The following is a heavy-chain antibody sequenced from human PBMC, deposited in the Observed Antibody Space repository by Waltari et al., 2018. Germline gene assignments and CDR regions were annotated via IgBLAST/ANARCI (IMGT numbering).Heavy chain of an antibody. CDR2: IYYSGST. V-gene: IGHV4-39*01. Sequence: QLQLQESGPGLVKPSETLSLTCTVSGGSISSSSYYWGWIRQPPGKGLEWIGSIYYSGSTDYNPSLKSRVTISVDTSKNQFSLKLSSVTAADTAVYYCARLYGSGSYYHFDYWGQGTLVTVSS. J-gene: IGHJ4*02. CDR1: GGSISSSSYY. CDR3: ARLYGSGSYYHFDY. D-gene: IGHD3-10*01.